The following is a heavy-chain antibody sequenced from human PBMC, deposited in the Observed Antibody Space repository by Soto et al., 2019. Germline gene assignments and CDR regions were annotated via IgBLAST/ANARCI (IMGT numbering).Heavy chain of an antibody. CDR1: GLTFSSYS. D-gene: IGHD3-10*01. Sequence: EVQLVESGGGLVKPGGSLRLSCAASGLTFSSYSMNWVRQAPGKGLEWVSSISSSSSYIYYADSVKGRFTISRDNAKNSLYLQMNSLRAEDTAVYYCASYGFLAYGMDVWGQGTTVTVSS. V-gene: IGHV3-21*01. J-gene: IGHJ6*02. CDR3: ASYGFLAYGMDV. CDR2: ISSSSSYI.